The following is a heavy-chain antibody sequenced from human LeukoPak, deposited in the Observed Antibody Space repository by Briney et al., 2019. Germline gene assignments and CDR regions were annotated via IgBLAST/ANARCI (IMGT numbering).Heavy chain of an antibody. CDR3: ARETYSSSWTFDY. Sequence: GGSLRLSCVASGFTFGSYAMDWVRQAPGTGLEWVAVISYDGSNKYYADSVKGRFTISRDNSKNTLYLQMNSLRAEDTAVYYCARETYSSSWTFDYWGQGTLVTVSS. CDR1: GFTFGSYA. D-gene: IGHD6-13*01. V-gene: IGHV3-30*04. J-gene: IGHJ4*02. CDR2: ISYDGSNK.